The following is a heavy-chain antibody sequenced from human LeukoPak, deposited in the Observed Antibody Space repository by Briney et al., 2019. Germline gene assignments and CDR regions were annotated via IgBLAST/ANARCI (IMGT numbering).Heavy chain of an antibody. J-gene: IGHJ4*02. Sequence: SETLSLTCTVSGGSLSSSSYYWGWIRQPPGKGLEWTGSIYYSGSTNYNPSLKSRVTMSVDTSKNQFSLKLSSVTAADTAVYYCARDASGEWELLVDYWGQGTLVTASS. V-gene: IGHV4-39*07. CDR3: ARDASGEWELLVDY. D-gene: IGHD1-26*01. CDR1: GGSLSSSSYY. CDR2: IYYSGST.